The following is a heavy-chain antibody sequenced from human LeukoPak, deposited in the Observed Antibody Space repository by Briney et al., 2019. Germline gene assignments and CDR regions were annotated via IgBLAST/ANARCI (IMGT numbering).Heavy chain of an antibody. V-gene: IGHV3-7*02. Sequence: GGSLRLSCAASGFTFSSYWMTWVRQAPGKGLEWVANIDQYVSEKQYVDSVKGRFTISRDNSKNSLYLQMNSLRAEDTAVYFCARPDVPDYWGQGTLVTVSS. D-gene: IGHD2-2*01. CDR3: ARPDVPDY. J-gene: IGHJ4*02. CDR2: IDQYVSEK. CDR1: GFTFSSYW.